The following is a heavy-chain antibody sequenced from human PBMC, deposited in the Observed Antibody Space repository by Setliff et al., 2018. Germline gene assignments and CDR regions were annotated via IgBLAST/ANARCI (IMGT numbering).Heavy chain of an antibody. CDR3: AREGVDTRSSTDYRYYMDV. Sequence: SVKVSCKASGYTFTTYYMHWVRQAPGQGLEWMGGIISMFGTTNYAQKFQGRVTITTDKSTSTAYMELSSLRSEDTAVYFCAREGVDTRSSTDYRYYMDVWGKGTTVTVSS. D-gene: IGHD5-18*01. V-gene: IGHV1-69*05. J-gene: IGHJ6*03. CDR1: GYTFTTYY. CDR2: IISMFGTT.